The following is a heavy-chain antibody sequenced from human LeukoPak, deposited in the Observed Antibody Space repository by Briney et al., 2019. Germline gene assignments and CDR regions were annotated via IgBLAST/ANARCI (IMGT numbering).Heavy chain of an antibody. CDR1: GGTFSSYA. V-gene: IGHV1-69*04. Sequence: GASVKVSCKASGGTFSSYAISWVRQAPGQGLEWMGRIIPILGIANYAQKFQGRVTITAGKSTSTAYMELSSLRSEDTAVYYCARGPGIGIVGASTAYYYGMDVWGQGTTVTVSS. D-gene: IGHD1-26*01. J-gene: IGHJ6*02. CDR3: ARGPGIGIVGASTAYYYGMDV. CDR2: IIPILGIA.